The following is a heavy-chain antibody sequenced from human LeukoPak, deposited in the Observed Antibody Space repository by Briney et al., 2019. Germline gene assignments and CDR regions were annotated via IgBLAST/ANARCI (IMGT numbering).Heavy chain of an antibody. D-gene: IGHD3-22*01. CDR2: ISSSGSTI. Sequence: GGSLRLSCAASGLTFSDYYMSWIRQAPGKGLEWVSYISSSGSTIYYADSVKGRFTVSRDNAKNSLYLQMNSLRAEDTAVYYCARNHYYYDSSGYLGLDYWGQGTLVTVSS. V-gene: IGHV3-11*04. CDR1: GLTFSDYY. J-gene: IGHJ4*02. CDR3: ARNHYYYDSSGYLGLDY.